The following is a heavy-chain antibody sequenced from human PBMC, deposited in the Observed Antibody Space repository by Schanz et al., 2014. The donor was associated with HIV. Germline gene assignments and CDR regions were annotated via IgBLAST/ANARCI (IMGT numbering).Heavy chain of an antibody. J-gene: IGHJ4*02. V-gene: IGHV3-33*08. Sequence: EKKEEAGGGLVKPGGSLSLSFSSSFFTFESPRMNWVRQAPGKGLEWVAIIWFDGTQKIYADSVKGRFTISRDDSANTVHLQMSSVRAEDTGVYFCARVSRPYSSGWYNVDYWGQGTLVTVSS. CDR2: IWFDGTQK. D-gene: IGHD6-19*01. CDR1: FFTFESPR. CDR3: ARVSRPYSSGWYNVDY.